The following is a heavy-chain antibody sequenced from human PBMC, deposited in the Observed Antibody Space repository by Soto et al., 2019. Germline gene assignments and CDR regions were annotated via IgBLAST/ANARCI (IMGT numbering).Heavy chain of an antibody. D-gene: IGHD5-12*01. V-gene: IGHV3-23*01. Sequence: GGSLRLSCAASGFTFSRYAMSWVRQAPGKGLEWVSAISGSGGTTYYADSVKGRFTISRDNSKNTLYLQMRGLRADDTAVYYCAKDRRYSYGPGLDYWGQGTLVTVSS. J-gene: IGHJ4*02. CDR1: GFTFSRYA. CDR3: AKDRRYSYGPGLDY. CDR2: ISGSGGTT.